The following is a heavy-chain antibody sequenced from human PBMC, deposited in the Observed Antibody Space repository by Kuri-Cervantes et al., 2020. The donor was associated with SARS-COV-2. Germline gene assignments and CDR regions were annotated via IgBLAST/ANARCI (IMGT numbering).Heavy chain of an antibody. CDR3: AKGPGSGWYYFDY. CDR1: GFTFSSYA. V-gene: IGHV3-30-3*01. D-gene: IGHD6-19*01. Sequence: GGSLRLSCAASGFTFSSYAMHWVRQAPGKGLEWVAVISYDGSNKYYADSVKGRFTISRDNSKNTLYLQMNSLRAEDTAVYYCAKGPGSGWYYFDYWGQRTLVTISS. J-gene: IGHJ4*02. CDR2: ISYDGSNK.